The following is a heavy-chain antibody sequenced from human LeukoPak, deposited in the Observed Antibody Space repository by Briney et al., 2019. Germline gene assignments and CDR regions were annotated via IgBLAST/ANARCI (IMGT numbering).Heavy chain of an antibody. J-gene: IGHJ5*02. V-gene: IGHV4-59*01. Sequence: SETLSLTCSVSGGSIRGYYWNWIRQPPGKGLEWIGYIYYSGSTNYNPSLKSRVTISVDKSKRQYSLNLTSVTAADTAVYYCARGGDYCNSFDPWGQGTLVSVSS. CDR2: IYYSGST. CDR1: GGSIRGYY. D-gene: IGHD4-17*01. CDR3: ARGGDYCNSFDP.